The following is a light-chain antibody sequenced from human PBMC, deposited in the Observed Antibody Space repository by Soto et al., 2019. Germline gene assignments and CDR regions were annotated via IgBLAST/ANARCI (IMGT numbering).Light chain of an antibody. V-gene: IGKV3-20*01. Sequence: EIVLTQSPGTLSLSPGERATLSCRASQSVSSSYLAWYRQNPGQAPRLLIYVAPSRATGIPDRVSGSGSGTDFTLTISRLEPEDFALYYCEQYGSSPCTFGQGTKLESK. CDR2: VAP. CDR3: EQYGSSPCT. CDR1: QSVSSSY. J-gene: IGKJ2*02.